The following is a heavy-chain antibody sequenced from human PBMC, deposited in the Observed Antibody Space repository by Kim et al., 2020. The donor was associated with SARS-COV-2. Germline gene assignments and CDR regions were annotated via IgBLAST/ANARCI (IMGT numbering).Heavy chain of an antibody. Sequence: GGSLRLSCAGAGYVFSTYSMSWVRQAPGKGLEWVSSISGSSSFIFYTDSVKGRFTISRDNAENSLYLQMNSLRAEATAVYYCARGSYATYESWGQGTLVT. D-gene: IGHD3-16*01. CDR2: ISGSSSFI. CDR1: GYVFSTYS. CDR3: ARGSYATYES. V-gene: IGHV3-21*01. J-gene: IGHJ4*02.